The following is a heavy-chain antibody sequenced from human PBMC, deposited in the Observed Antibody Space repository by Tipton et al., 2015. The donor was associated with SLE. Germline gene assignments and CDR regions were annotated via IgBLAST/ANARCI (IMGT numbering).Heavy chain of an antibody. J-gene: IGHJ6*02. CDR2: ISSSSSYT. CDR3: ARGGFSIAAAGTDFYFGMDV. Sequence: SLRLSCAASGFTFSDYYMSWIRQAPGKGLEWVSYISSSSSYTNYADSVKGRFTISRDNAKNSLYLQMNSLRAEDTAVYYCARGGFSIAAAGTDFYFGMDVWGQGTTVTVSS. V-gene: IGHV3-11*05. D-gene: IGHD6-13*01. CDR1: GFTFSDYY.